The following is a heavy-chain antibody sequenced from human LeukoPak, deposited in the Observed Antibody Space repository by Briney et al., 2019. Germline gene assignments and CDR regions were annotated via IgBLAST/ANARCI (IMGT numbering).Heavy chain of an antibody. CDR2: IRSKANSYAT. Sequence: PGVSLRLSCAASGFTFSGSAMHWVRQASGKGLEWVGRIRSKANSYATAYAASVKGRFTISRDDSKNTAYRQMNSLKTEDTAVYYCRLPYYYGSGSSYGMDVWGQGTTVTVSS. CDR3: RLPYYYGSGSSYGMDV. D-gene: IGHD3-10*01. V-gene: IGHV3-73*01. CDR1: GFTFSGSA. J-gene: IGHJ6*02.